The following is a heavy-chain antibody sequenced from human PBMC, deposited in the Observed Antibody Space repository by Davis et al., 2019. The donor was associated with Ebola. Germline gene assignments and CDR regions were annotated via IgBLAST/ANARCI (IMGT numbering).Heavy chain of an antibody. V-gene: IGHV1-18*01. D-gene: IGHD1/OR15-1a*01. J-gene: IGHJ4*02. CDR2: ISHYDFST. CDR3: ARGRNNGWDFDY. Sequence: ASVKVSCKASGYTFNSYSFNWVRQAPGQGLEWMGRISHYDFSTNYGEKFQDRVTLTTDTSTSTAYMELRSLRSDDTAEYYCARGRNNGWDFDYWGQGTLVTVSS. CDR1: GYTFNSYS.